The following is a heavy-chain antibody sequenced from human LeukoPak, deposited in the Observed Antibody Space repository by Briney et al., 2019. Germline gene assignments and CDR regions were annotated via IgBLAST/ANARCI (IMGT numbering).Heavy chain of an antibody. Sequence: KPSETLSLTCAVYGGSFSGYYWSWIRQPPGKGLEWIGEINHSGSTNYNPSLKSRVTISVDTSKNQFSLKLSSVTAADTAVYYCARDTYSGWYRSLRKTGFFDYWGQGTLVTVSS. V-gene: IGHV4-34*01. J-gene: IGHJ4*02. CDR2: INHSGST. D-gene: IGHD6-19*01. CDR3: ARDTYSGWYRSLRKTGFFDY. CDR1: GGSFSGYY.